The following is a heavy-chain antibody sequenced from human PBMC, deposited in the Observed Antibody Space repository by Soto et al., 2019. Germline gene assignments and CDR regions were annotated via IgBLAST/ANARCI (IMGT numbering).Heavy chain of an antibody. Sequence: ASVKVSCKASEYTFTGYYLHWVRQAPGQGLEWMGWINPNGGGTIYAQKFQGRLTMTRDTSITTVYMELSRLRSDDTAFYYCATSSDWSPLLDYWGQGTLVTVSS. CDR3: ATSSDWSPLLDY. CDR2: INPNGGGT. D-gene: IGHD6-19*01. V-gene: IGHV1-2*02. CDR1: EYTFTGYY. J-gene: IGHJ4*02.